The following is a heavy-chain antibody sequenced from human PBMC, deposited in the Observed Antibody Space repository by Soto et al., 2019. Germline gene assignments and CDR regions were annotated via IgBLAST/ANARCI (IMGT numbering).Heavy chain of an antibody. Sequence: KPSETLSLTCTVSGGSISSSSYYWGWIRQPPGKGLEWIGSIYYSGSTYYNPSLKSRVTISVDTSKNQFSLKLSSVTAADTAVYYCARQYYDFWSGYYSSLTYYYYHGMDVWGQGTTVTVSS. CDR3: ARQYYDFWSGYYSSLTYYYYHGMDV. D-gene: IGHD3-3*01. J-gene: IGHJ6*02. V-gene: IGHV4-39*01. CDR2: IYYSGST. CDR1: GGSISSSSYY.